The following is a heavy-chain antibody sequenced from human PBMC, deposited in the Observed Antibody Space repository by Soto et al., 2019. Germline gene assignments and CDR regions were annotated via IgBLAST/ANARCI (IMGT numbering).Heavy chain of an antibody. Sequence: GGSLRLSCAASGFTFSIYDMHWVRQAPGKGLEWVAVISYDGTNKYYAGSVKGRFTISRDNSKNTLYPQMNSLRAADTAVYYCASLFVTAGDYWGQGTLVTVSS. J-gene: IGHJ4*02. CDR2: ISYDGTNK. V-gene: IGHV3-30*03. CDR1: GFTFSIYD. CDR3: ASLFVTAGDY. D-gene: IGHD1-20*01.